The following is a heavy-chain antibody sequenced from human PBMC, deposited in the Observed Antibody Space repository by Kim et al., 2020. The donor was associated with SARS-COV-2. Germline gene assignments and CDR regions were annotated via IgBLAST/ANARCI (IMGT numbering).Heavy chain of an antibody. J-gene: IGHJ5*02. V-gene: IGHV4-31*01. CDR3: ARVRVVVPAARDWFDP. Sequence: PSLKSQVTISVATSKNRFSLKLSSVTAADTAVYYCARVRVVVPAARDWFDPWGQGTLVTVSS. D-gene: IGHD2-2*01.